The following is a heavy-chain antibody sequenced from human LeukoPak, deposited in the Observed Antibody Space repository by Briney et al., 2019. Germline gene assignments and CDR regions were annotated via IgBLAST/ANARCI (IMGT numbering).Heavy chain of an antibody. CDR3: ARAGVRYYYDSSGYYLDFDF. J-gene: IGHJ4*02. CDR1: GYTFTDYY. Sequence: ASVKVSCKASGYTFTDYYIHWVRQAPGQGLEWMGWINPNSGGTNYPQKFQGRVAMTRDTSITTAYMELSSLRSDDTAVYYCARAGVRYYYDSSGYYLDFDFWGQGTLVTVSS. D-gene: IGHD3-22*01. V-gene: IGHV1-2*02. CDR2: INPNSGGT.